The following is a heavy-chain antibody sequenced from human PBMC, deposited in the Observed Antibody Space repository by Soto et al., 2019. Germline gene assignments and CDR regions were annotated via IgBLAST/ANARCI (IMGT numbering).Heavy chain of an antibody. CDR1: GYTFTSYD. CDR2: MNPNSGNT. CDR3: ARGPEIQLWVMWHYMDV. Sequence: GASVKVSCKASGYTFTSYDINGVRQATGHGLEWMGWMNPNSGNTGYAQKFQGRVTMTRNTSISTAYMELSSLRSEDTAVYYCARGPEIQLWVMWHYMDVWGKGTTVTVSS. V-gene: IGHV1-8*01. J-gene: IGHJ6*03. D-gene: IGHD5-18*01.